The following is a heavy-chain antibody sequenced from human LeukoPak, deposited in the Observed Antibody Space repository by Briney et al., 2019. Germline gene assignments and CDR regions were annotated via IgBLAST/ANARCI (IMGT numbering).Heavy chain of an antibody. CDR2: IYYTGST. V-gene: IGHV4-59*08. D-gene: IGHD2-15*01. J-gene: IGHJ4*02. CDR3: ARVAAHSYFDY. CDR1: GGSFSSSY. Sequence: SETLSLTCAVYGGSFSSSYWSWIRQPPGKGLEWIGYIYYTGSTTYNPSLKSRVTISVDTSKNQFSLKLSSVTAADTAVYYCARVAAHSYFDYWGQGTLVTVSS.